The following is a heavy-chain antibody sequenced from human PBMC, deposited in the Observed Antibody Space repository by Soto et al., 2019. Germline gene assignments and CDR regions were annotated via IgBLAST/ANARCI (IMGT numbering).Heavy chain of an antibody. Sequence: ASVKVSCKVSGYTLTELSMHWVRQAPGKGLEWMGGFDPEDGETIYAQKFQGRVTMTEDTSTDTAYMELSSLRSEGTAVYYCATVDSSSWYRYWFDPWGQGTLVTVSS. D-gene: IGHD6-13*01. J-gene: IGHJ5*02. CDR2: FDPEDGET. CDR3: ATVDSSSWYRYWFDP. CDR1: GYTLTELS. V-gene: IGHV1-24*01.